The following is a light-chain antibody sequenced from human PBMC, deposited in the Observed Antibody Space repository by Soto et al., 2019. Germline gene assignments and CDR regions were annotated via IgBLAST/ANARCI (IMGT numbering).Light chain of an antibody. CDR2: AAS. CDR3: QQLNSFLIT. J-gene: IGKJ5*01. CDR1: QGISSY. V-gene: IGKV1-9*01. Sequence: DIQLTQSPSFLSASVGDRVTITCRASQGISSYLAWYQQKQGKAPKLLIYAASTLQSGVPSRFSGSGSGTEFTLTISSLQPEDFATYYCQQLNSFLITFGPGTRLEIK.